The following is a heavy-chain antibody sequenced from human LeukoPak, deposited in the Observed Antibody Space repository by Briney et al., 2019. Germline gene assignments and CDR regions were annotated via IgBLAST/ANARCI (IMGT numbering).Heavy chain of an antibody. J-gene: IGHJ6*04. CDR1: GYTFTGYY. D-gene: IGHD5/OR15-5a*01. Sequence: ASVKVSCKASGYTFTGYYMHWVRQAPGQGLEWMGWINPNSGGTNYAQKFQGWVTMTRDTSISAAYMELSRLRSDDTAVYYCARGVPNYYHYGMDVWGKGTTVTVSS. V-gene: IGHV1-2*04. CDR2: INPNSGGT. CDR3: ARGVPNYYHYGMDV.